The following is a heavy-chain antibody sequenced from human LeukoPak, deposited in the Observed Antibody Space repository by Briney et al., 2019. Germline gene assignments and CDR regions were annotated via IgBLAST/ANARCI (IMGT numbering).Heavy chain of an antibody. Sequence: SETLSLTCTVSGGSISSYYWSWIRQPPGKGLEWIGYIYYRGSTNYNPSLKSRVTISVDTSKNQFSLKLSSVTAADTAVYYCARFGGLYWFDPWGQGTLVTVSS. D-gene: IGHD3-10*01. V-gene: IGHV4-59*08. CDR1: GGSISSYY. CDR3: ARFGGLYWFDP. CDR2: IYYRGST. J-gene: IGHJ5*02.